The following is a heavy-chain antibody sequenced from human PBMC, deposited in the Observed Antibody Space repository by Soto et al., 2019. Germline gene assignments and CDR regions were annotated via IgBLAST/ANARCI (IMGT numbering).Heavy chain of an antibody. CDR3: ARDLYCSSATCPIDC. V-gene: IGHV3-33*01. CDR1: GFSFSSYG. CDR2: IWYDGSNK. Sequence: GGSLRLSCEGSGFSFSSYGMHWVRQAPGKGLEWVAIIWYDGSNKYYADSVRGRFSISRDNSKNTLYLQMNSLRAEDTAVYYCARDLYCSSATCPIDCWGQGTLVTVSS. J-gene: IGHJ4*02. D-gene: IGHD2-2*01.